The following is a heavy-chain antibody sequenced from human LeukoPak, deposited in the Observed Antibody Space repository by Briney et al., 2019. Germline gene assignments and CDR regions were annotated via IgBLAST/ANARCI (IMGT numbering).Heavy chain of an antibody. J-gene: IGHJ1*01. D-gene: IGHD4-23*01. Sequence: ASVKVSCKASGFTFTSSAMQWVRQARGQRLEWIGWIVVGSGNTNYAQKLQFRVTMTTDTSTSTAYMELRSLRSDDTAVYYCARDKAVTTEVTQHFQHWGQGTLVTVSS. V-gene: IGHV1-58*02. CDR1: GFTFTSSA. CDR3: ARDKAVTTEVTQHFQH. CDR2: IVVGSGNT.